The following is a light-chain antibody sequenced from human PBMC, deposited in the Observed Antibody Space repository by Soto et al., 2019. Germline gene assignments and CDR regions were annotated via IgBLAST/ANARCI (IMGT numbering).Light chain of an antibody. CDR1: SSNIGSNT. CDR2: SNN. V-gene: IGLV1-44*01. CDR3: ATWDDSLRGLL. Sequence: QSVLTQPPSASGTPGQRVTISCSGSSSNIGSNTVNWYQQLPGTAPQLLIYSNNKRPSGVPDRISGSKSGTSASLAISGLQSEDEADYYCATWDDSLRGLLFGGGTKLTVL. J-gene: IGLJ2*01.